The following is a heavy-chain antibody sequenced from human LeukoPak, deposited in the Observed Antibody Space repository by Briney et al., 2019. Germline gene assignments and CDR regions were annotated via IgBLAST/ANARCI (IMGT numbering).Heavy chain of an antibody. CDR2: TSSDLNVK. CDR3: AREGYYGSGSPPSLYFDY. CDR1: GFTFRNYV. J-gene: IGHJ4*02. Sequence: QTGGSLRLSCAASGFTFRNYVIHWVRQAPGKGLEWVAVTSSDLNVKLYADSVKGRFTISRDNSRSTLYLQMNGLRPEDTAIYYCAREGYYGSGSPPSLYFDYWGQGTLVTVSS. D-gene: IGHD3-10*01. V-gene: IGHV3-30-3*01.